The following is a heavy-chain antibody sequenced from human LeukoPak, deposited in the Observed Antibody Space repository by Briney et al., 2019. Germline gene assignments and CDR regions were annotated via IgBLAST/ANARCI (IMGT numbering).Heavy chain of an antibody. CDR1: GGSISSGSYY. CDR3: TRAPRELPFDY. CDR2: IYTSGSGST. D-gene: IGHD1-7*01. J-gene: IGHJ4*02. Sequence: SETVSLTCTVSGGSISSGSYYWGWIRQPAGKGLEWIGRIYTSGSGSTIYNPSLKSRVTISVDTSKNQFSLKLTSVTAADTAVYYCTRAPRELPFDYWGQGALVTVSS. V-gene: IGHV4-61*02.